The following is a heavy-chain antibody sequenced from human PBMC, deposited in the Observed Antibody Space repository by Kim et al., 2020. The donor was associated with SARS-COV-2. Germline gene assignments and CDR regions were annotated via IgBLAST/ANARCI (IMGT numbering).Heavy chain of an antibody. J-gene: IGHJ4*02. CDR3: ARVASRRRTTAASDY. CDR1: GYTFTSYA. Sequence: ASVKVSCKASGYTFTSYAMHWVRQAPGQRLEWMGWINAGNGNTKYSQKFQGRVTITRDTSASTAYMELSSLRSEDTAVYYCARVASRRRTTAASDYWGQGTLVTVSS. V-gene: IGHV1-3*01. CDR2: INAGNGNT. D-gene: IGHD1-1*01.